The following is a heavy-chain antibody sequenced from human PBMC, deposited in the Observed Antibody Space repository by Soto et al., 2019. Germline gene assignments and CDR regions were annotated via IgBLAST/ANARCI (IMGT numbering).Heavy chain of an antibody. D-gene: IGHD2-15*01. Sequence: QVQLVQSGAEVKKPGASVKVSCKASGYTFTSYYMHWVRQAPGQGLEWMGIINPSGGSTSYAQKFQGRVTMTRVTSTSTVYMELSSLRSEDTAVYYCAIQYCSGGSCYTLDYWGQGTLVTVSS. CDR1: GYTFTSYY. V-gene: IGHV1-46*01. J-gene: IGHJ4*02. CDR2: INPSGGST. CDR3: AIQYCSGGSCYTLDY.